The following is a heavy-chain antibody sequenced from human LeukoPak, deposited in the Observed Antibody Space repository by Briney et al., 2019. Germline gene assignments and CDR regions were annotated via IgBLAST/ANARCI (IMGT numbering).Heavy chain of an antibody. J-gene: IGHJ5*02. CDR1: GEPFSGYY. Sequence: SETLSLTCAVSGEPFSGYYWGWIRQPPGKGLELIGEINRHGNTDYNPSLMSRVSMSIDTSKNQFSLKLSSVTAADTAVYYCARGAPNYDFWSGPNNWFDPWGQGTLVTVSS. D-gene: IGHD3-3*01. V-gene: IGHV4-34*01. CDR3: ARGAPNYDFWSGPNNWFDP. CDR2: INRHGNT.